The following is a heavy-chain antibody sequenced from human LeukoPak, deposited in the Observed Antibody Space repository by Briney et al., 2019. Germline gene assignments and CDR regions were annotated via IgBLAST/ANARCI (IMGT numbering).Heavy chain of an antibody. D-gene: IGHD3-16*01. CDR1: GYTFTYHY. Sequence: GASVKVSCKASGYTFTYHYMHWVRQAPGQGLEWMGWINPNSGGTNYAQKFQGRVTMPRDTSISTAYMELSRLRSDDTAVYYCARLVHSGLGEDDYWGQGTLVTVSS. CDR2: INPNSGGT. V-gene: IGHV1-2*02. J-gene: IGHJ4*02. CDR3: ARLVHSGLGEDDY.